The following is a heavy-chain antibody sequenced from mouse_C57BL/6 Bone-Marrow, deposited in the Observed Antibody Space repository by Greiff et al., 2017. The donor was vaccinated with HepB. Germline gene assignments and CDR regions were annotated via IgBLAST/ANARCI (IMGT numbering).Heavy chain of an antibody. CDR3: ARLGFDY. J-gene: IGHJ2*01. V-gene: IGHV5-12*01. CDR2: ISNGGGST. Sequence: EVKLMESGGGLVQPGGSLKLSCAASGFTFSDYYMYWVRQTPEKRLEWVAYISNGGGSTYYPATVKGRFTISRDNAKNTLYLQMSRLKSEDTAMYYCARLGFDYWGQGTTLTVSS. CDR1: GFTFSDYY.